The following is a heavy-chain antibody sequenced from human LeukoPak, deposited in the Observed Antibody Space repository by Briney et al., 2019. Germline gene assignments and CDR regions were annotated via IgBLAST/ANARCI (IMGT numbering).Heavy chain of an antibody. V-gene: IGHV3-23*01. CDR2: ISSSGGST. Sequence: GGSLRLSCAASGFTFSTYAMSWVRQAPGKGLEWVSGISSSGGSTHYTDSVKGRFTIPRDNSKNTLYLQMNSLRAEDTAAYYCARGTVVSWSAFDIWGQGTMVTVSS. CDR3: ARGTVVSWSAFDI. J-gene: IGHJ3*02. D-gene: IGHD3-16*01. CDR1: GFTFSTYA.